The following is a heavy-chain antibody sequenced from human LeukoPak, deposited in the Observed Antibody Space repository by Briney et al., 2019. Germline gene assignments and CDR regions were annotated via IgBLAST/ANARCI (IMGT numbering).Heavy chain of an antibody. J-gene: IGHJ4*02. CDR3: ARDARGSSWYGDFDY. Sequence: ASVKVSCKASGYTFTSYAMHWVRQAPGQRLEWMGWINAGNGNTKYSQKFQGRVTITRDTSASTAYMELSSLRSEDTAVYYCARDARGSSWYGDFDYWGQGTLATVSS. V-gene: IGHV1-3*01. CDR2: INAGNGNT. CDR1: GYTFTSYA. D-gene: IGHD6-13*01.